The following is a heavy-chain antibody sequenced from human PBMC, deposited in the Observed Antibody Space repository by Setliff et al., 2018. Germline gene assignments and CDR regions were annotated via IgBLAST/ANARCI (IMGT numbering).Heavy chain of an antibody. J-gene: IGHJ3*02. CDR2: IYPGDSDT. Sequence: GESLTISCKGSGYSFTSYWIGWVRQMPGKGLEWMGIIYPGDSDTRYSPSFQGQVTISADKSISTAYRQWSSLKASDTAMYYCARPGYCSSTSCSGAFDIWGQGPMVTVSS. CDR3: ARPGYCSSTSCSGAFDI. V-gene: IGHV5-51*01. CDR1: GYSFTSYW. D-gene: IGHD2-2*01.